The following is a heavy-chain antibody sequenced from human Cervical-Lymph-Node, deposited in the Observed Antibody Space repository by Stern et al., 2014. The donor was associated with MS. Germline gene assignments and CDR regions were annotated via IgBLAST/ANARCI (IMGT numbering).Heavy chain of an antibody. D-gene: IGHD6-19*01. J-gene: IGHJ6*02. CDR1: GNTFTRYY. Sequence: EQLVESGAEVKKPGASVKVSCTASGNTFTRYYIHWVRQAPGQGLEWMGIINPSAGSTRYAQKFQGRVTMTRDTSTSTVYMELSSLRSEDTAVYYCAREVAGHRLGMMDVWGQGTTVTVSS. V-gene: IGHV1-46*01. CDR3: AREVAGHRLGMMDV. CDR2: INPSAGST.